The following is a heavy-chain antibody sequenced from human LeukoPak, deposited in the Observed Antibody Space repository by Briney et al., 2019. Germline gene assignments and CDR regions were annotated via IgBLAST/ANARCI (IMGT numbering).Heavy chain of an antibody. CDR2: INPNSGGT. D-gene: IGHD1-26*01. CDR3: ARVPRGSRTYFDY. CDR1: GYTFTGYY. J-gene: IGHJ4*02. Sequence: ASVKVSCKASGYTFTGYYMHWVRQAPGQGLEWMGWINPNSGGTNYAQKFQGRVTMTRDTSITTAYMELSRLRSDGTAVYYCARVPRGSRTYFDYWGQGTLVTVSS. V-gene: IGHV1-2*02.